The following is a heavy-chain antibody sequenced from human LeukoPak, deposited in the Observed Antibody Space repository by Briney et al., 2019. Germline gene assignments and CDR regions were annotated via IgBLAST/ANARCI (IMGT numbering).Heavy chain of an antibody. CDR3: ARDERYNWNDVGPPNGMDV. J-gene: IGHJ6*02. Sequence: GASVKVSCKASGYTFTSYAISWVRQAPGQGLEWMGGIIPIFGTANYAQKFQGRVTITADESTSTVYMELSSLRSEDTAVYYCARDERYNWNDVGPPNGMDVWGQGTTVTVSS. CDR1: GYTFTSYA. CDR2: IIPIFGTA. D-gene: IGHD1-1*01. V-gene: IGHV1-69*13.